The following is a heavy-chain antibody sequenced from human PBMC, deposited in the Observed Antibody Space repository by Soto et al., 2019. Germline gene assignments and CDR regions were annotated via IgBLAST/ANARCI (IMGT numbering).Heavy chain of an antibody. CDR1: GYTFNRQF. V-gene: IGHV1-2*02. CDR3: AREFPSYYGFWGGPNYSGMDV. J-gene: IGHJ6*02. D-gene: IGHD3-3*01. Sequence: ASVTVSCKPSGYTFNRQFIHWVQQAPGQGLAGMGWINPNSGGTNYAQKFQGRVTMTRDTSISTAYMELSSLRSGDTAVYYCAREFPSYYGFWGGPNYSGMDVWGQGTTVTVSS. CDR2: INPNSGGT.